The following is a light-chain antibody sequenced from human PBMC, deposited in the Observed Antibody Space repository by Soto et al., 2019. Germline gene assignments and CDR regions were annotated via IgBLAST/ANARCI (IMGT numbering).Light chain of an antibody. CDR3: QQYNNWRPVT. CDR1: QSVSSSN. CDR2: GAS. Sequence: EIVLTQSPATLSVSPGERATLSCRASQSVSSSNLAWYQQKPGQGPRLLIYGASTRATGIPARFSGSGSGTEFTLTISSLQSEDFAVYYCQQYNNWRPVTFGQGTKVDIK. J-gene: IGKJ1*01. V-gene: IGKV3-15*01.